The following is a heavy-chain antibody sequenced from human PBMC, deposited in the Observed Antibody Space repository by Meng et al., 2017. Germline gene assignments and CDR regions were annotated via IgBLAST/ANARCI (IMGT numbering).Heavy chain of an antibody. CDR2: ISFNGNNK. J-gene: IGHJ4*02. D-gene: IGHD2-15*01. CDR1: GFTFSSHA. V-gene: IGHV3-30*04. Sequence: GESLKISCAASGFTFSSHAMHWVRQAPGKGLEWVAVISFNGNNKYYADSVKGRFTISRDNAKNSLYLQMNSLRAEDTAVYYCARATLYCSGGSCYSYWGQGTLVTVSS. CDR3: ARATLYCSGGSCYSY.